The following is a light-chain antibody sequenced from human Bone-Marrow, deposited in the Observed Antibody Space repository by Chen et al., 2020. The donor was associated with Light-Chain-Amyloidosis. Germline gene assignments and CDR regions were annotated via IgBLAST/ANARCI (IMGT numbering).Light chain of an antibody. Sequence: QSALTQPASVSVSPGQSITISCTGTRSDIGCYQYVSWYQQHPGEAPKLMIYDVSRRPSGVSNRFSGSKSGNTASLTISGLQAEDEADYYCSAYTPRTTLYVFGTGTKVTVL. CDR3: SAYTPRTTLYV. V-gene: IGLV2-14*03. CDR1: RSDIGCYQY. J-gene: IGLJ1*01. CDR2: DVS.